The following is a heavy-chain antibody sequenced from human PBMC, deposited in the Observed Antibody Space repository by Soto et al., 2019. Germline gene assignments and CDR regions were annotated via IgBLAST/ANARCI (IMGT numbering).Heavy chain of an antibody. CDR1: GFSFNTSG. Sequence: QVQLVESGGGVVQPGRALRLSCAASGFSFNTSGMHWVGQAPGKGLEWVAVIAFDGSQEFYGDSVRGRFTISRDNSKNTLFLQMKSLTPEDTAVYYCATKVRVTNYLYYGMDVWGQGTTVTVSS. V-gene: IGHV3-30*03. CDR3: ATKVRVTNYLYYGMDV. D-gene: IGHD2-21*02. CDR2: IAFDGSQE. J-gene: IGHJ6*02.